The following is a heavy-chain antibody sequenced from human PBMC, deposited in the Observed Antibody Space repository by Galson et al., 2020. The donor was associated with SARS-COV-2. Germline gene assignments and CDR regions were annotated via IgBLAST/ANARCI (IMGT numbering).Heavy chain of an antibody. D-gene: IGHD6-19*01. J-gene: IGHJ6*03. Sequence: GGSLRLSCIASGFTLSDYYMSWIRQAPGKGLEWVSYISSGGTYTNYADSMKDRFTISRDNANNSLYLQMYSLRAEDTAVYYCARVFKEYKAVAVPYYMDVWGQGTTVTVS. CDR2: ISSGGTYT. CDR3: ARVFKEYKAVAVPYYMDV. V-gene: IGHV3-11*06. CDR1: GFTLSDYY.